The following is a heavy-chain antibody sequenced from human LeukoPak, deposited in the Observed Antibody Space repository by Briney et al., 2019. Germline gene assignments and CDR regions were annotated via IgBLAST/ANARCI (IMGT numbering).Heavy chain of an antibody. J-gene: IGHJ4*02. CDR3: AKVLAAGIFDY. D-gene: IGHD6-13*01. V-gene: IGHV3-23*01. CDR2: ITGGGSGT. Sequence: PGGSLRLSCVASGFTFRNYAMSWVRQAPGKRLERVSAITGGGSGTYHADSVKGRFTISRDNSKNTLYLQMNSLRAEDTAVYYCAKVLAAGIFDYWGQGTLVTVSS. CDR1: GFTFRNYA.